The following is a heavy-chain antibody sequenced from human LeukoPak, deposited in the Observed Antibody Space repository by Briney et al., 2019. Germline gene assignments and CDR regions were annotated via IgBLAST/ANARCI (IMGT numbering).Heavy chain of an antibody. CDR2: IYYNGNT. V-gene: IGHV4-59*01. D-gene: IGHD3-22*01. CDR1: GGSISNYY. CDR3: VRGNYDNRGYSNAFDI. J-gene: IGHJ3*02. Sequence: PSETLSLTCTVSGGSISNYYWNWIRQPPGKGLEWIGHIYYNGNTNSNPSLKSRVTISADTSKNQFSLRLSSVTAADSAVYYCVRGNYDNRGYSNAFDIWGQGAMVTVSS.